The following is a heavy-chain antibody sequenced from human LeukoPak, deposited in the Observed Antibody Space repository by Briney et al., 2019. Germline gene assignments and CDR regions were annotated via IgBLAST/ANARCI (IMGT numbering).Heavy chain of an antibody. V-gene: IGHV5-51*01. CDR1: GYSFTSYW. J-gene: IGHJ4*02. CDR2: IYPGDSDT. Sequence: GESLRISCKGSGYSFTSYWIGWVRQMPGKGLEWMGIIYPGDSDTRYSPSFQGQVTISADKSISTASLQWSSLKASDPAMYYCARLSAVPRGEFDYWGQGTLVTVSS. D-gene: IGHD3-16*01. CDR3: ARLSAVPRGEFDY.